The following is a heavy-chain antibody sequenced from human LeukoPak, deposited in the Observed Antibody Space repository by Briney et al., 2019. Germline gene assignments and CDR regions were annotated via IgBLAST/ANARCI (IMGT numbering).Heavy chain of an antibody. CDR3: ARDRGSVRGVIVDY. V-gene: IGHV4-34*01. Sequence: PSETLSPTCAVYGGSFSGYYWSWIRQPPEKGLEWIGEINHSGSTNYNPSLKSRVTISVDTSKNQFSLKLSSVTAADTAVYYCARDRGSVRGVIVDYWGQGILVTVSS. CDR2: INHSGST. J-gene: IGHJ4*02. CDR1: GGSFSGYY. D-gene: IGHD3-10*01.